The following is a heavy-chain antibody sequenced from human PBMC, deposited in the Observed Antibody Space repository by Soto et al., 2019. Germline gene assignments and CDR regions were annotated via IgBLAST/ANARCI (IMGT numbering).Heavy chain of an antibody. CDR3: AREAPGLPETGFDI. CDR1: GFTFSTHV. Sequence: QVQLVESGGGVVQPGRSLRLSCAASGFTFSTHVMHWVRQAPGKGLEWVALIWYDGSMTFYGDSVKGRFTISRDNSKNTLYLQMDSLRDEDTAVYYCAREAPGLPETGFDIWGQGTMVTVSS. CDR2: IWYDGSMT. V-gene: IGHV3-33*01. J-gene: IGHJ3*02. D-gene: IGHD1-1*01.